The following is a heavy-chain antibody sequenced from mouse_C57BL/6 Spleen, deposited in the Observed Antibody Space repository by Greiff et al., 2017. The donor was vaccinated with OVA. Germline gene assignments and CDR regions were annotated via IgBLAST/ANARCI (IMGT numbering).Heavy chain of an antibody. D-gene: IGHD1-1*01. CDR1: GYTFTSYW. J-gene: IGHJ4*01. CDR2: IYPGSGST. V-gene: IGHV1-55*01. Sequence: QVQLQQPGAELVKPGASVKMSCKASGYTFTSYWITWVKQRPGQGLEWIGDIYPGSGSTNYNEKFKGKATLTVDTSSSTAYMQLSSLTSEDSAVYYCARSGWYYGSRDYAMDYWGQGTSVTVSS. CDR3: ARSGWYYGSRDYAMDY.